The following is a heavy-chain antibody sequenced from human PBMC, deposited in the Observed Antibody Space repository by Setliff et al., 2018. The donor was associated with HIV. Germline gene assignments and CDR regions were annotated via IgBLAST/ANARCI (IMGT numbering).Heavy chain of an antibody. CDR1: GYTFTDYY. V-gene: IGHV1-2*02. D-gene: IGHD7-27*01. CDR3: ARDPNTGWHYLDF. J-gene: IGHJ4*02. Sequence: RASVKVSCKASGYTFTDYYMHWLRQTPGQGLEWMGWINSASGGTNYAQNLQGRVTVTRDTSINTVYLEVNGLKSDDTAVYYCARDPNTGWHYLDFWGPGALVTVSS. CDR2: INSASGGT.